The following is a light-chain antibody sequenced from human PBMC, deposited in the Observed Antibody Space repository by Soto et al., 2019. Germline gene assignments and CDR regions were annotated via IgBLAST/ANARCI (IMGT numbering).Light chain of an antibody. CDR3: GSYDGISTGV. CDR1: SSDVGSYNL. V-gene: IGLV2-23*01. CDR2: EGS. Sequence: QSALTQPASVSGSPGQSITISCTGTSSDVGSYNLFSWYQQHPGTAPTLMIYEGSKRPAGVSNRFSCSTSGKTASLASSVLQAEDEADYYCGSYDGISTGVFGGGTKLTVL. J-gene: IGLJ2*01.